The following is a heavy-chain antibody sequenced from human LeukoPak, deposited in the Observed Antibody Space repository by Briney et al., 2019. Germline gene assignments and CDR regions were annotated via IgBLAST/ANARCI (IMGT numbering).Heavy chain of an antibody. V-gene: IGHV3-23*01. Sequence: QPGGSLRLSCAASGFTFNTLAMSWVRQAPGKGLEWASAINARGFITYYADSVKGRFTISRDNSKNTLFLQMNSLSVEDTATYYCVNHITAMIRGCLDHWGQGILVSVSS. CDR2: INARGFIT. CDR3: VNHITAMIRGCLDH. D-gene: IGHD5-18*01. CDR1: GFTFNTLA. J-gene: IGHJ4*02.